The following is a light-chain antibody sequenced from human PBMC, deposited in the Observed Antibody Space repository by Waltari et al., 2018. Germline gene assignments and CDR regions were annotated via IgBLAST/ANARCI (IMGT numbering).Light chain of an antibody. CDR1: TSNIGSNF. CDR3: SVWDDTVREPL. V-gene: IGLV1-47*02. CDR2: NNH. Sequence: QSVVTQPPSAAGAPGQSINISCSGATSNIGSNFVYWYQLVSGKAPRLLIYNNHWRPSGVSDRFSGSKSGTSASLAVSGLQSEDEADYFCSVWDDTVREPLFGGGTRLIVL. J-gene: IGLJ2*01.